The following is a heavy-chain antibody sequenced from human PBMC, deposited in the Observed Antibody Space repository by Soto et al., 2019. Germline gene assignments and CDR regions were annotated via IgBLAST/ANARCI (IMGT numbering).Heavy chain of an antibody. J-gene: IGHJ4*02. CDR3: ARVGGTVTSDY. CDR2: IYYDGNNK. D-gene: IGHD4-17*01. CDR1: GFPFSAYG. V-gene: IGHV3-33*01. Sequence: QVHLVESGGGVVQPGRSLRLSCAASGFPFSAYGMHWVRQAPGKGLEWLAMIYYDGNNKYYAPSVEGRFTISRDNSKITLYLQMNSLRVEDTAVYYCARVGGTVTSDYWGQGTLVIVSS.